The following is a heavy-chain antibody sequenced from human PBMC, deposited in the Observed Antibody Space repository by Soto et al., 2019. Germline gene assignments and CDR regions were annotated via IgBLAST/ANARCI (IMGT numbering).Heavy chain of an antibody. J-gene: IGHJ5*02. V-gene: IGHV4-39*01. Sequence: GGSISSSSYYWGWIRQPPGKGLEWIGSIYYSGSTYYNPSLKSRVTISVDTSKNQFSLKLSSVTAADTAVYYCARHFFGAWNYDWFDPWGQGTLVTVSS. D-gene: IGHD1-7*01. CDR1: GGSISSSSYY. CDR3: ARHFFGAWNYDWFDP. CDR2: IYYSGST.